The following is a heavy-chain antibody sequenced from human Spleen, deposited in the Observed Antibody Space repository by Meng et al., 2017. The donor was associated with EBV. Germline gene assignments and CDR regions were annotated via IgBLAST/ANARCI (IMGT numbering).Heavy chain of an antibody. J-gene: IGHJ4*02. D-gene: IGHD3-10*01. CDR1: GGTFSSDA. Sequence: QVQVVQYGAEVKKPGSSVKVSCKTSGGTFSSDAISWVRQAPGQGLEWMGGLIPMLGAPNYAQKFQDRVTIIADKSTSIHYMELSSLRSDDTAVYYCASESGRGYTPDYWGRGTLVTVSS. CDR3: ASESGRGYTPDY. V-gene: IGHV1-69*06. CDR2: LIPMLGAP.